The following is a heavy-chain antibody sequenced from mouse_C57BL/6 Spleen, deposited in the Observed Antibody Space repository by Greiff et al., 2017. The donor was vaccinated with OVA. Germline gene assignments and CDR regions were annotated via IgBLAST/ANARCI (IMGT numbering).Heavy chain of an antibody. CDR1: GFSFNTYA. J-gene: IGHJ3*01. V-gene: IGHV10-1*01. Sequence: EVQLQESGGGLVQPKGSLKLSCAASGFSFNTYAMNWVRQAPGKGLEWVARIRSKSNNYATYYADSVKDRFTISRDDSESMLYLQMNNLKTEDTAMYYCVRHDYYGSQAYWGQGTLVTVSA. CDR2: IRSKSNNYAT. CDR3: VRHDYYGSQAY. D-gene: IGHD1-1*01.